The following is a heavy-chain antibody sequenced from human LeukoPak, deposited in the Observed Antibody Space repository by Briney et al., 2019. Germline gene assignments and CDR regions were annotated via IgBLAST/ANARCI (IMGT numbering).Heavy chain of an antibody. V-gene: IGHV3-73*01. CDR1: GLTFSGSA. CDR2: IRSKANSYAK. Sequence: GGSLRLSCAAAGLTFSGSAMDWVRQAAGKGREWVGRIRSKANSYAKAYAASVKRRFTVSRHDSKTKAYLQMNSLKTEDTAVYYCTRLSIDYDSSGYYDLVDYWGQGTLVTVSS. D-gene: IGHD3-22*01. J-gene: IGHJ4*02. CDR3: TRLSIDYDSSGYYDLVDY.